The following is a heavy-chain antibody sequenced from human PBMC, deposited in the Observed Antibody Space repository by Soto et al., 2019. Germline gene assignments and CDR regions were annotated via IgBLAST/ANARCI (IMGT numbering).Heavy chain of an antibody. CDR2: ISGSGGST. CDR3: AKDRFLQPYYYYYYGMDV. D-gene: IGHD5-18*01. Sequence: PGGSLRLSCAASGFTFSSYAMSWVRQAPGKGLEWVSAISGSGGSTYYADSVKGRFTISRDNSKNTLYLQMNSLRAEDTAVYYCAKDRFLQPYYYYYYGMDVWGQGTTDTVSS. V-gene: IGHV3-23*01. J-gene: IGHJ6*02. CDR1: GFTFSSYA.